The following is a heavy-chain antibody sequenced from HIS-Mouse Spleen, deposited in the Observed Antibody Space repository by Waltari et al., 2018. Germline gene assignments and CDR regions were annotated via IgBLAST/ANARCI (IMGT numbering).Heavy chain of an antibody. D-gene: IGHD6-13*01. CDR1: GGSISSISYY. CDR2: IYYSGST. CDR3: AREIPYSSSWYDWYFDL. V-gene: IGHV4-39*07. Sequence: QLQLQESGPGLVEPSETLSLTCTVSGGSISSISYYWGWLRQPPGKGLEWIGSIYYSGSTYYNPSLKSRVTISVDTSKNQFSLKLSSVTAADTAVYYCAREIPYSSSWYDWYFDLWAVAPWSLSPQ. J-gene: IGHJ2*01.